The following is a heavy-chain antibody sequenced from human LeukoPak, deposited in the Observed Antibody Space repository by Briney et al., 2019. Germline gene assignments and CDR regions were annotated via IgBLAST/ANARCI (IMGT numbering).Heavy chain of an antibody. D-gene: IGHD3-3*01. CDR2: ISNSGSNI. Sequence: PGGSLRLSCAASGFTFSDYYMNWIRQAPGKGLEWVSYISNSGSNIYYADSVKGRFTVSRDNAKNSLSLQMNSLRAEDTAVYYCARVLLSNYDFWSGYSNWFDPWGQGTLVTVSS. CDR1: GFTFSDYY. V-gene: IGHV3-11*01. CDR3: ARVLLSNYDFWSGYSNWFDP. J-gene: IGHJ5*02.